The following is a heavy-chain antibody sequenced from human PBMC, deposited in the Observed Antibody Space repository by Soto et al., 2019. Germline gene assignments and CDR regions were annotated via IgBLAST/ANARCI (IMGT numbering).Heavy chain of an antibody. CDR3: ARDHRDWNFHHYFDY. CDR1: GFTFSSYG. J-gene: IGHJ4*02. V-gene: IGHV3-33*01. CDR2: IWYDGRNK. Sequence: PGGSLGLSCAASGFTFSSYGMHWVRQAPGKGLEWVAVIWYDGRNKYFAASVKGRFTISRDISKNTLYLKMNSLRAEDTVLYYCARDHRDWNFHHYFDYWGQGTLVTVSS. D-gene: IGHD1-7*01.